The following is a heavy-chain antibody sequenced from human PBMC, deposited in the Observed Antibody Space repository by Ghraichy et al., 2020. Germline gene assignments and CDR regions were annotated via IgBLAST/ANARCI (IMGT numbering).Heavy chain of an antibody. J-gene: IGHJ4*02. D-gene: IGHD6-13*01. Sequence: SETLSLTCTVSGGSISSSSDYWGWIRQPPGKGLEWIGSIYYSGSTYYNPSLKSRVTISVDTSKNQFSLKLTSVTAADTAVYYCAVLSLAAAGTQVYWGQGTLVTVSS. V-gene: IGHV4-39*01. CDR1: GGSISSSSDY. CDR2: IYYSGST. CDR3: AVLSLAAAGTQVY.